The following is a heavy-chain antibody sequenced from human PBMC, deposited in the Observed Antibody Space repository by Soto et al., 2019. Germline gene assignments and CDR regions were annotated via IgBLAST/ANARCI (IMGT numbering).Heavy chain of an antibody. CDR1: GFTFSNYA. Sequence: PGGSLRLSCAASGFTFSNYAMSWVRQAPGGGLEWVSAISRSGGVSTYYADSVKGRFTISRDNSKNTLYLQMNSLKAGDTAVYYCAKGWQRELSIDYWGQGTLVTFSS. J-gene: IGHJ4*02. D-gene: IGHD1-26*01. V-gene: IGHV3-23*01. CDR3: AKGWQRELSIDY. CDR2: ISRSGGVST.